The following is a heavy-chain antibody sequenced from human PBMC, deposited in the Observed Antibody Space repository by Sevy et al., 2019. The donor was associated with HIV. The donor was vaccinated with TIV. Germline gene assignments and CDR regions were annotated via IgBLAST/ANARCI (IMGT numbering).Heavy chain of an antibody. D-gene: IGHD3-3*01. J-gene: IGHJ6*02. V-gene: IGHV3-30-3*01. CDR2: ISYDGSNK. Sequence: GGSLRLSCAASGFTFSSYAMHWVRQAPGKGLEWVAVISYDGSNKYYADSVKGRFTISRENSKNTLYLQMNSLRAEDTAVYYYARDVYDFWSGYLYYYYYYGMDVWGQGTTVTVSS. CDR3: ARDVYDFWSGYLYYYYYYGMDV. CDR1: GFTFSSYA.